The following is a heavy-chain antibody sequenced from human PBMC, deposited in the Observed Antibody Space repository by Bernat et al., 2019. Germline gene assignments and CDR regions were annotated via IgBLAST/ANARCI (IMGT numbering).Heavy chain of an antibody. Sequence: QVQLVESGGGVVQPGRSLRLSCAASGFTFSSYGMHWVRQAPGKGLEWLTVIWYDGSNSYYADSVKGRFTVSRDNSKNTLYLQMNSLRAEDTAVYYCARDRSWPSSWFDSWGQGTLVTVSS. CDR2: IWYDGSNS. D-gene: IGHD6-13*01. J-gene: IGHJ5*01. CDR1: GFTFSSYG. CDR3: ARDRSWPSSWFDS. V-gene: IGHV3-33*01.